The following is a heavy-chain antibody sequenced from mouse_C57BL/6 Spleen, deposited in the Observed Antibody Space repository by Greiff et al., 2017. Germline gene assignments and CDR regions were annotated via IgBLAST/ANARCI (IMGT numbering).Heavy chain of an antibody. V-gene: IGHV1-5*01. CDR1: GYTFTSYW. Sequence: EVQLQQSGTVLARPGASVKMSCKTSGYTFTSYWMHWVKQRPGQGLEWIGAIYPGNSDTSYNQKFKGKAKLTAVTSASTAYMELSSLTNEDSAVYYCTRTPRGGNHYYAMDYWGQGTSVTVSS. CDR3: TRTPRGGNHYYAMDY. J-gene: IGHJ4*01. D-gene: IGHD2-1*01. CDR2: IYPGNSDT.